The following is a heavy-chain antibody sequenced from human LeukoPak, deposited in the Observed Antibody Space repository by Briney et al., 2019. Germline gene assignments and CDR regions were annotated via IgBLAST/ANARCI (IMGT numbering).Heavy chain of an antibody. D-gene: IGHD3-22*01. CDR2: ISSSSSTI. CDR3: AREATYYYDSSGYYSDY. CDR1: GFTFSSYS. Sequence: GGSLRLSCAASGFTFSSYSMNWVRQAPGKGLEWVSYISSSSSTIYYADSVKGRYTISRDNAKNSLYLQMNSLRAEDTAVYYCAREATYYYDSSGYYSDYWGQGTLVTVSS. V-gene: IGHV3-48*04. J-gene: IGHJ4*02.